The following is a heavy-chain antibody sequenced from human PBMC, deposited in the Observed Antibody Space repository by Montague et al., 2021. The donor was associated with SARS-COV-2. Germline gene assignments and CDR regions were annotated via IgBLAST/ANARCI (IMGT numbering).Heavy chain of an antibody. J-gene: IGHJ5*02. Sequence: SETRSLTCTVSGGSISSYYWGWIRQPPGKGLEWIGYIYYSGSTNYNPSLKSRVTISVDTSKNQFSLKLSSVTAADTAVYYCARLEAGDCSGGSCYSSWFDPWGQGTLVTVSS. D-gene: IGHD2-15*01. CDR3: ARLEAGDCSGGSCYSSWFDP. V-gene: IGHV4-59*08. CDR2: IYYSGST. CDR1: GGSISSYY.